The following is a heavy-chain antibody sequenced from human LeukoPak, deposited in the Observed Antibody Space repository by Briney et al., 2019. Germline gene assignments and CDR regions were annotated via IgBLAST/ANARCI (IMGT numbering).Heavy chain of an antibody. D-gene: IGHD1-26*01. CDR2: IYAGHFASV. Sequence: GSLRLSCAASGFTVIGNDMSWVRQAPGKGLEWVSLIYAGHFASVYYADSVRGRFTGSRHDSKNTLDLQMNSLRVDDTAVYYCLRHGTGSPPRWGQGTLVTVSS. CDR1: GFTVIGND. V-gene: IGHV3-53*04. J-gene: IGHJ4*02. CDR3: LRHGTGSPPR.